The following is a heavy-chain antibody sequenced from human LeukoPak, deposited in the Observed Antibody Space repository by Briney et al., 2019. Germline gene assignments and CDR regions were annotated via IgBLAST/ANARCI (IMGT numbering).Heavy chain of an antibody. D-gene: IGHD6-13*01. CDR1: GFTFSSYS. CDR2: ISSSSSTI. Sequence: GGSLRLSCAASGFTFSSYSMNWVRQAPGKGLEWVSYISSSSSTIYYADSVKGRFTISRDNAKNSLYLQMNSLRAEDTAVYYCARIRSVRYSSSWYGFDYWGQGTLVTVSS. J-gene: IGHJ4*02. V-gene: IGHV3-48*01. CDR3: ARIRSVRYSSSWYGFDY.